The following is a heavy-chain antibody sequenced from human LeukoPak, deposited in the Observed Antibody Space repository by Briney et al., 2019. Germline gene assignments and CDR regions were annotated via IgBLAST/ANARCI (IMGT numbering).Heavy chain of an antibody. CDR2: INGDGSTT. J-gene: IGHJ4*02. V-gene: IGHV3-74*01. CDR1: GFSFSSSG. CDR3: AREHVLAEFFDY. D-gene: IGHD3-16*01. Sequence: GGSLRLSCAASGFSFSSSGIPWVRQAPGKGLVWVSRINGDGSTTTYADSVKGRFTVSRDNAKNTLFLQMSSLRSEDTAVYYCAREHVLAEFFDYWGQGTLVTVSS.